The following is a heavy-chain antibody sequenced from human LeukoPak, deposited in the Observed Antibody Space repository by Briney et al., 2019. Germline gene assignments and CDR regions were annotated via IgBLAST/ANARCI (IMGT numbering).Heavy chain of an antibody. Sequence: GGSLRLSCAASGFTFYSYGIHWVRQAPGKGLEWVSFISFDGTNTYYAESVKGRFTISRDNAKNSLYLQMNSLRDEDTAVYYCAGGGNIGYDYNAFDIWGQGTMVTVSS. CDR3: AGGGNIGYDYNAFDI. J-gene: IGHJ3*02. CDR2: ISFDGTNT. CDR1: GFTFYSYG. D-gene: IGHD3-22*01. V-gene: IGHV3-30*03.